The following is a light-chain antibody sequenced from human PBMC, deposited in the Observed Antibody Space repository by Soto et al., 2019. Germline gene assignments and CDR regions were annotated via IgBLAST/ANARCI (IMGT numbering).Light chain of an antibody. CDR3: QQANSFPIT. Sequence: DIQMTQSPSSVSASVGDTVTITCRASQGLKFLAWYQQKPGKAPRLLIYEATNLQSGVPPRFSGSGSGTDLTLTISSLQPEDFATYFCQQANSFPITFGQGTRLEI. CDR2: EAT. V-gene: IGKV1-12*01. J-gene: IGKJ5*01. CDR1: QGLKF.